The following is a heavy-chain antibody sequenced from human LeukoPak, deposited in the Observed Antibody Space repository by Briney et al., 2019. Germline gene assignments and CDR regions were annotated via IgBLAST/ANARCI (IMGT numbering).Heavy chain of an antibody. CDR1: GFTFDDYT. CDR3: AKRGSDYGDYVGAFDI. J-gene: IGHJ3*02. Sequence: GGSLRLSCAASGFTFDDYTMHWVRQAPGKGLEWVPLISWDGGSTYYADSVKGRFTISRDNSKNSLYLQMNSRRTEDTALYYCAKRGSDYGDYVGAFDIWGQGTMVTVSS. D-gene: IGHD4-17*01. V-gene: IGHV3-43*01. CDR2: ISWDGGST.